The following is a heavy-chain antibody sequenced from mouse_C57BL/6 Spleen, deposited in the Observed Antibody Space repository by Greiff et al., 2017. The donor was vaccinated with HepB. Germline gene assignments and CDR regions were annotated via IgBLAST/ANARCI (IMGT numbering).Heavy chain of an antibody. D-gene: IGHD1-1*02. J-gene: IGHJ2*01. V-gene: IGHV1-76*01. CDR1: GYTFTDYY. CDR2: IYPGSGNT. Sequence: QVQLQQSGAELVRPGASVKLSCKASGYTFTDYYINWVKQRPGQGLEWIARIYPGSGNTYYNEKFKGKATLTAEKSSSTAYMQLSSLTSEDSAVYFCARMVLNYFDYWGQGTTLTVSS. CDR3: ARMVLNYFDY.